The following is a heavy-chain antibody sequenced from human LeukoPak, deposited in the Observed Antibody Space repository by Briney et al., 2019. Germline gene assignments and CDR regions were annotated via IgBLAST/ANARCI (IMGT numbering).Heavy chain of an antibody. J-gene: IGHJ6*02. Sequence: PGGSLRLSCAASGFTFDDYAMHWVRQAPGKGLEWVSSISTGSSYIYYADSVKGRFTISRDNAKNSLYLQMNSLRAEDTAVYSCARFEGYDDYDRKPFYYFGMDVWGQGTTVTVSS. CDR3: ARFEGYDDYDRKPFYYFGMDV. CDR2: ISTGSSYI. CDR1: GFTFDDYA. D-gene: IGHD4-17*01. V-gene: IGHV3-21*01.